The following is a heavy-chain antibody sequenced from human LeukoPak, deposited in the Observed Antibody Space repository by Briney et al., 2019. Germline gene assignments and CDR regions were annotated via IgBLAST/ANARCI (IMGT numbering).Heavy chain of an antibody. Sequence: SQTLSLTCAISGVSVSSNSVAWNWIRQSPSRGLEWLGRTYYRSKWYNDYAVSVKSRITINPDTSKNQFSLQLNSVTPEDTAVYYCARWNHDMAHVDYWGQGTLVTVSS. V-gene: IGHV6-1*01. CDR3: ARWNHDMAHVDY. CDR1: GVSVSSNSVA. D-gene: IGHD1-1*01. J-gene: IGHJ4*02. CDR2: TYYRSKWYN.